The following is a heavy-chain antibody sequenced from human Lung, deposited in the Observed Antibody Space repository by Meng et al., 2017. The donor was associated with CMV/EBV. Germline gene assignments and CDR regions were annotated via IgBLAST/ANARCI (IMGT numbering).Heavy chain of an antibody. Sequence: ASVXVSXKTFGYTFTGYYIHWVRHAPGPGLEWRGWINPNSGDTTYAKNFQGRVTMTRDTSITTAYMELSRLRSDDTAVYYCARLDDYGDTSKFDVGGQGTRVTVSS. CDR3: ARLDDYGDTSKFDV. CDR2: INPNSGDT. D-gene: IGHD4-17*01. J-gene: IGHJ6*02. CDR1: GYTFTGYY. V-gene: IGHV1-2*02.